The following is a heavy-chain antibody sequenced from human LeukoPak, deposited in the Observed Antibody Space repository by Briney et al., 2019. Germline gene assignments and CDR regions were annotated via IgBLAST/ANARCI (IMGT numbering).Heavy chain of an antibody. Sequence: GGTLRLSCAASGFTVITNDMTWVRQAPGKGLEWVSVLYSDGNTKYADSVQGRFTISRDNSKNTLYLEMNSLSPDDTAVYYCARGVEPLAANTLAYWGQGTLVTVSS. D-gene: IGHD1-14*01. J-gene: IGHJ4*02. CDR2: LYSDGNT. CDR3: ARGVEPLAANTLAY. CDR1: GFTVITND. V-gene: IGHV3-53*01.